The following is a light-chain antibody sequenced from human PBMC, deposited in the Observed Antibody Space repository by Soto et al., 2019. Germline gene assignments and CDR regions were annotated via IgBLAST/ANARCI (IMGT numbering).Light chain of an antibody. CDR1: QSISSW. Sequence: DIQMTRSPSTLSASVGDRVTITCRASQSISSWLAWYQQKPGKAPKPLIYDASSLESGVPSRFSGSGSGTEFTLTISSLQPDDFATYYCQQYNSYSLTFGQGTKVDIK. CDR3: QQYNSYSLT. CDR2: DAS. J-gene: IGKJ1*01. V-gene: IGKV1-5*01.